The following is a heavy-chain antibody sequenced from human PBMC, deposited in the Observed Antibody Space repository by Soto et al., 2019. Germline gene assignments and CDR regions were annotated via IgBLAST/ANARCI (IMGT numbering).Heavy chain of an antibody. J-gene: IGHJ6*02. CDR2: INSDGSST. CDR1: GFTFSSYW. CDR3: ARFQGIAVAGYYYYYGMDV. V-gene: IGHV3-74*01. Sequence: GGSLRLSCAASGFTFSSYWMHWVRQAPGKGLVWVSRINSDGSSTSYADSVKGRFTISRDNAKNTLYLQMNSLRAEDTAVYYCARFQGIAVAGYYYYYGMDVWGQGTTVTVSS. D-gene: IGHD6-19*01.